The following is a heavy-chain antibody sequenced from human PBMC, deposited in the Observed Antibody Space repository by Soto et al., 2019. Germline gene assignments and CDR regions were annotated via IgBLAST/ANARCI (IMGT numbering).Heavy chain of an antibody. D-gene: IGHD3-10*01. V-gene: IGHV4-34*01. J-gene: IGHJ4*02. CDR1: GGSFSGYY. CDR3: ARERSWLLWFGEPIGGFDY. CDR2: INHSGST. Sequence: QVQLQQWGAGLLKPSETLSLTCAVYGGSFSGYYWSWIRQPPGKGLEWIGEINHSGSTNYNPSLKSRVTISVDTSKNQFSLKLSSVTAAGTAVYYCARERSWLLWFGEPIGGFDYWGQGTLVTVSS.